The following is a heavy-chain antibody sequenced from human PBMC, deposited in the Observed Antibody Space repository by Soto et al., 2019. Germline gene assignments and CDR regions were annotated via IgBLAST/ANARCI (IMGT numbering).Heavy chain of an antibody. V-gene: IGHV1-3*01. D-gene: IGHD3-16*01. CDR2: INAGNGNT. J-gene: IGHJ6*02. CDR3: ARSPFKLGGEYYYYYGMDV. CDR1: GYTFTSYA. Sequence: QVQLVQSGAELKKPGASVKVSCKASGYTFTSYAMHWVRQAPGQRLEWMGWINAGNGNTKYSQKFQGRVTITRDQSARTAYMELSSLRSEDTAVYYFARSPFKLGGEYYYYYGMDVWGQGTKVTVSS.